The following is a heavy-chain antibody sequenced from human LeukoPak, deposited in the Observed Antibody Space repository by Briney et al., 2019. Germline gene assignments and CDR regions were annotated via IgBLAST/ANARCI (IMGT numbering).Heavy chain of an antibody. CDR1: GGSFSGYY. CDR3: ARLARTLYDILTGYYLGSENWFDP. D-gene: IGHD3-9*01. V-gene: IGHV4-34*01. Sequence: SETLSLTCAVYGGSFSGYYWSWIRQPPGKGLEWIGEINHSGSTNYDPSLKSRVTISVDTSKNQFSLKLSSVTAADTAVYYCARLARTLYDILTGYYLGSENWFDPWGQGTLVTVSS. J-gene: IGHJ5*02. CDR2: INHSGST.